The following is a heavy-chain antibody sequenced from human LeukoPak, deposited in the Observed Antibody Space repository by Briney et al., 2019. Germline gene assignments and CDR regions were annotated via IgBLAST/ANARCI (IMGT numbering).Heavy chain of an antibody. V-gene: IGHV4-61*08. Sequence: PSETLSLTSTVSGGSISSGGYYWSWIRQHPGKGLEWIGYIYYSGSTNYNPSLKSRVTISVDTSKNQFSLKLSSVTAADTAVYYCAKQKKTGPDSWYFDLWGRGTLVTVSS. J-gene: IGHJ2*01. CDR1: GGSISSGGYY. CDR3: AKQKKTGPDSWYFDL. CDR2: IYYSGST.